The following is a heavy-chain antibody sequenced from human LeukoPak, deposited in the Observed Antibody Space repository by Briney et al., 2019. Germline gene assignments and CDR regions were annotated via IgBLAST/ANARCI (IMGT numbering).Heavy chain of an antibody. CDR2: INSDGNIT. Sequence: PGGSLRLSCAASGFTFSSYWMHWVRQAPGKGLVWVSRINSDGNITTYADSVKGRFTISRDNAKNTLYLQMKSLRADDTAVYYCVREYTSSSGRAFDYWGQGTLVTVSS. D-gene: IGHD6-6*01. CDR3: VREYTSSSGRAFDY. V-gene: IGHV3-74*01. CDR1: GFTFSSYW. J-gene: IGHJ4*02.